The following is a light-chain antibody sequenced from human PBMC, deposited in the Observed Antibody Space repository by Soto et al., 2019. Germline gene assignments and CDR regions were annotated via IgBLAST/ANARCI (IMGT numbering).Light chain of an antibody. J-gene: IGKJ4*01. CDR1: QSINNY. V-gene: IGKV3-11*01. Sequence: EIVLTQSPVTLSLSPGERATLSCRASQSINNYLAWYQQKPGQPPRLLIYDASNRATAIPVRFSGSGSGTDFTPTLSSLGPEDSAVYYCQYRGIWPPGATFGGGTKVEIK. CDR2: DAS. CDR3: QYRGIWPPGAT.